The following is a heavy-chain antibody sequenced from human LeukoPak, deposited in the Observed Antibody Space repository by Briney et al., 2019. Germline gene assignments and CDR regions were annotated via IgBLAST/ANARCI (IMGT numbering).Heavy chain of an antibody. CDR3: TKRERGYDPTG. J-gene: IGHJ4*02. Sequence: SVKVSCKASVGTFSSYAISWVRQAPGQGLEWMGRIIPILGIANYAQKFQGRVTITADKSTSTAYMELSSLRSEDTAVYYCTKRERGYDPTGWGQGTLVTVSS. CDR1: VGTFSSYA. V-gene: IGHV1-69*04. CDR2: IIPILGIA. D-gene: IGHD5-12*01.